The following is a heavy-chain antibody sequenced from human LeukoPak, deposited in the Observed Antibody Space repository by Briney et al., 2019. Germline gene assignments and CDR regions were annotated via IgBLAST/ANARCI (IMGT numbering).Heavy chain of an antibody. CDR2: INPNSGGT. D-gene: IGHD3-22*01. Sequence: GASVKVSCKASGYTFTVYYMHWVRQAPGQGLEWMGWINPNSGGTNYAQKFQGRVTMTRDTSISTAYMELSRLRSDDTAVYYCARGIYYYDSSGRNEYFQHWGQGTLVTVSS. V-gene: IGHV1-2*02. J-gene: IGHJ1*01. CDR1: GYTFTVYY. CDR3: ARGIYYYDSSGRNEYFQH.